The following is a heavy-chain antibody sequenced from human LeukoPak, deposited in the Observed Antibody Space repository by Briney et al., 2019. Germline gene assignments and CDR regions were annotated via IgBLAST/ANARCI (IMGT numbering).Heavy chain of an antibody. D-gene: IGHD4-17*01. CDR1: GFTFSSYG. J-gene: IGHJ4*02. CDR3: ARDTVTADY. V-gene: IGHV3-33*01. CDR2: IWYDGSNK. Sequence: PGRSLRLSCAASGFTFSSYGMHWVRQAPGKGLEWAAVIWYDGSNKYYADSVKGRFTISRDNSKNTLYLQMNSLRAEDTAVYYCARDTVTADYWGQGTLVTVSS.